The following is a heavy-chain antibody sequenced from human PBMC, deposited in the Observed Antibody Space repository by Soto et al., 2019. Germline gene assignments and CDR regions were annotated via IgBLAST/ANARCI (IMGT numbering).Heavy chain of an antibody. CDR2: TYYRSKWST. J-gene: IGHJ5*01. D-gene: IGHD1-26*01. Sequence: SQTLSLTCAISGDSVSSKSAAWNWIRQSPSRGLEWLGRTYYRSKWSTDYAVSVKSRITINPDTSKNQFSLQLNSVTPEDTAVYSCPRALSGSYDSWGPGTLVTVSS. CDR3: PRALSGSYDS. V-gene: IGHV6-1*01. CDR1: GDSVSSKSAA.